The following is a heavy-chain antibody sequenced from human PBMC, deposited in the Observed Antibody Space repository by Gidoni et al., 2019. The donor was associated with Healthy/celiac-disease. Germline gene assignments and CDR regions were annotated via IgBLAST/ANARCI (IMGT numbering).Heavy chain of an antibody. CDR1: GYPFTDYY. CDR2: VDPEDGET. Sequence: VQLVQSGAEVKKPGATVNISCKASGYPFTDYYLHWVQQAPGKGLEWMGLVDPEDGETIYAEKFQGRVTITADTSTDTAYMELSSLRAEDTAVYYCATLPRIAVAGTFDYWGQGTLVTVSS. CDR3: ATLPRIAVAGTFDY. V-gene: IGHV1-69-2*01. J-gene: IGHJ4*02. D-gene: IGHD6-19*01.